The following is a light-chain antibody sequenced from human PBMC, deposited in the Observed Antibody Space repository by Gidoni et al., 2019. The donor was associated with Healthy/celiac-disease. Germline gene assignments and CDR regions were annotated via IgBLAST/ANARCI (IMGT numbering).Light chain of an antibody. CDR2: DAS. J-gene: IGKJ4*01. CDR3: QQRSNWPLT. CDR1: QSVSSY. Sequence: EIVLTQSPATLSLSPGERATLSCRASQSVSSYLAWYQQKPGQAPRLRIYDASNRATGIPARFSGSGSGTGFTLTISSLEPEDFAVYYCQQRSNWPLTFGGGTKVEIK. V-gene: IGKV3-11*01.